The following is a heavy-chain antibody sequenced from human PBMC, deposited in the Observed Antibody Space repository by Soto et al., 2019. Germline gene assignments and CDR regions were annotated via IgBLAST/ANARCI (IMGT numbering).Heavy chain of an antibody. CDR2: INDDGSTT. CDR1: EFTFSNYW. Sequence: EVQLVESGGGLVQPGGSLRLSCAASEFTFSNYWMHWVRQAPGKGLVWVSRINDDGSTTNYADSVKGRFAISRDNAKSTVFLQMNGLSAEDTAVYYCARVGLRAYWFDPWGQGTLVTVSA. J-gene: IGHJ5*02. CDR3: ARVGLRAYWFDP. V-gene: IGHV3-74*01. D-gene: IGHD3-10*01.